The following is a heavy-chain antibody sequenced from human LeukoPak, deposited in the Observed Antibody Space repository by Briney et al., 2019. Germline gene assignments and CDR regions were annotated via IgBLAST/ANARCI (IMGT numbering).Heavy chain of an antibody. CDR3: AKDQEFLRGSYNY. CDR1: GFTVSSNY. CDR2: ISGSGGST. J-gene: IGHJ4*02. V-gene: IGHV3-23*01. Sequence: PGGSLRLSCAASGFTVSSNYMSWVRQAPGKGLEWVSAISGSGGSTYYADSVKGRFTISRDNSKNTLYLQMNSLRAEDTAVYYCAKDQEFLRGSYNYWGQGTLVTVSS. D-gene: IGHD1-26*01.